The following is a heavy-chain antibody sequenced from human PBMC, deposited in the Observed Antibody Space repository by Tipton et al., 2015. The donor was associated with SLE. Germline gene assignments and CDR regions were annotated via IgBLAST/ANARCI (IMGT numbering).Heavy chain of an antibody. D-gene: IGHD1-26*01. Sequence: TLSLTCTVSGGSISSYYWSWIRQPPGKGLEWIGYIYYSGSTYYNPSLKSRVTISVDTSKNQFSLKLSSVTAADTAVYYCARQWELFNAFDIWGQGTMVTVSS. CDR1: GGSISSYY. CDR3: ARQWELFNAFDI. J-gene: IGHJ3*02. CDR2: IYYSGST. V-gene: IGHV4-59*04.